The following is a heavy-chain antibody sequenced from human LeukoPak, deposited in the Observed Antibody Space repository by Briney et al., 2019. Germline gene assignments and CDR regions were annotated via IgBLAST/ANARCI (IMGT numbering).Heavy chain of an antibody. V-gene: IGHV3-23*01. CDR1: GFTFSSYG. CDR3: AKDRQATGDY. D-gene: IGHD1-26*01. J-gene: IGHJ4*02. CDR2: ISGSGGST. Sequence: GRSLRLSCAASGFTFSSYGMHWVRQAPGKGLEWVSAISGSGGSTYYADSVKGRFTISRDNSKNTLYLQMNSLRAEDTAVYYCAKDRQATGDYWGQGTLVTVSS.